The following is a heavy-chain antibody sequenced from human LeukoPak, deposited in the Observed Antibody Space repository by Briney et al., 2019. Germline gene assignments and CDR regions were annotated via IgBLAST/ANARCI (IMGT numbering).Heavy chain of an antibody. CDR1: GDSVSSNSAA. Sequence: SQTLSLTCAISGDSVSSNSAAWNWIRQSPSRGLEWLGRTYYRSKWYNDYAVSVKSRITINPDTSKNQFSMQLNSVTPEDTAVYYCARTPKYSSYYYYGMDVWGQGTTVTVSS. CDR3: ARTPKYSSYYYYGMDV. CDR2: TYYRSKWYN. D-gene: IGHD5-18*01. J-gene: IGHJ6*02. V-gene: IGHV6-1*01.